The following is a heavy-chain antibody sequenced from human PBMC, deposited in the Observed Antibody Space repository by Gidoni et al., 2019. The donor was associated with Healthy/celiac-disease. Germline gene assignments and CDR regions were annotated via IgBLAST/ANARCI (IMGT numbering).Heavy chain of an antibody. J-gene: IGHJ4*02. Sequence: LRLSCAASGFTFSTYSMNWVRQAPGKGLEWVSSISSSSSYIYYADSVKGRFTISRDNAKNSLYMKMNSQRAEDTAVYSGARAYDSSSWDYWGQGTLVTVSS. CDR1: GFTFSTYS. D-gene: IGHD6-13*01. CDR3: ARAYDSSSWDY. V-gene: IGHV3-21*01. CDR2: ISSSSSYI.